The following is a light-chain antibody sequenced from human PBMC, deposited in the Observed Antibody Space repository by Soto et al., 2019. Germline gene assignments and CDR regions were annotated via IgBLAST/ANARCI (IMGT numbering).Light chain of an antibody. J-gene: IGKJ2*01. Sequence: EVVMTQSPATLSVSPGERATLSCRASQSVGSDVAWFQQRPGQPPRLLIYVASTRATGVPVRFSGSGSGTEFTLTINSLQSEDFAVYYCPQNADWPPGYTFGQGTRLEIK. CDR2: VAS. V-gene: IGKV3-15*01. CDR1: QSVGSD. CDR3: PQNADWPPGYT.